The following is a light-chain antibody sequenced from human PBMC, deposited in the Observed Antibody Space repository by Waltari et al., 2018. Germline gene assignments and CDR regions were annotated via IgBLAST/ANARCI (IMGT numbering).Light chain of an antibody. J-gene: IGKJ3*01. Sequence: DIQMTQSPSTQSASVGDRVTITCRASQSIGSWLAWYQQKPGKAPKLLIYKASTLLSGVPSRFSGSGSGTEFTLNISSLQPDDFATYYCQQYNSYSVTFGPGTKVDIK. CDR2: KAS. V-gene: IGKV1-5*03. CDR1: QSIGSW. CDR3: QQYNSYSVT.